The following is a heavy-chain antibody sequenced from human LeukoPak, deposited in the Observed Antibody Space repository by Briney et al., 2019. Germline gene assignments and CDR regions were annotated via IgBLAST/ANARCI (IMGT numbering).Heavy chain of an antibody. J-gene: IGHJ4*02. CDR2: ISYDGSNK. CDR1: GFTFSSYA. D-gene: IGHD3-10*01. V-gene: IGHV3-30-3*01. Sequence: GRSLRLSCAASGFTFSSYAMHWDRPAPGKGLEWVAVISYDGSNKYYADSAKGRFTISRDNSKNTLYLQMNSLRAEDTAVYYCARDRQYYYGSGVFDYWGQGTLVTVSS. CDR3: ARDRQYYYGSGVFDY.